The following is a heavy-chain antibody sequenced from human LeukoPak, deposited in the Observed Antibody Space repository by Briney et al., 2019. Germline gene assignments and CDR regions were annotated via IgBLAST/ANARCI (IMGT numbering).Heavy chain of an antibody. Sequence: GRSLRLPCAASGFTFSSYGMHWVRQAPGKGLAWVAVIWYDGSNKYYADSVKGRFTISRDNSKNSLYLQMNSLRAEDTAVYYCARDQGRDSSGWYVYWGQGTLVTVSS. CDR1: GFTFSSYG. CDR3: ARDQGRDSSGWYVY. D-gene: IGHD6-19*01. CDR2: IWYDGSNK. V-gene: IGHV3-33*01. J-gene: IGHJ4*02.